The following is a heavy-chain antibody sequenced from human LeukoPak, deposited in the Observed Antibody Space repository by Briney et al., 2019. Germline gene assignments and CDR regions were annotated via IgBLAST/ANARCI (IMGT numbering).Heavy chain of an antibody. J-gene: IGHJ4*02. CDR2: IIPIFGTA. Sequence: SVKVSCKASGGTFSSYAISWVRQAPGQGLEWMGGIIPIFGTANYAQKFQGRVTITANESTSTAYMELSSLRSEDTAVYYCARDRRYYYDSSGHAYFDYWGRGTLVTVSS. CDR3: ARDRRYYYDSSGHAYFDY. V-gene: IGHV1-69*13. D-gene: IGHD3-22*01. CDR1: GGTFSSYA.